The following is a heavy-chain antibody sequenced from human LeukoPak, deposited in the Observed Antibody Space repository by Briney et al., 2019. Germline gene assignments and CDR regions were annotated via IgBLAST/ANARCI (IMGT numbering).Heavy chain of an antibody. V-gene: IGHV4-31*03. CDR2: IYYSGST. CDR3: ARGTWIQLWPYFDY. CDR1: GGSISSGGYY. D-gene: IGHD5-18*01. J-gene: IGHJ4*02. Sequence: SQTLSLTCTVSGGSISSGGYYWSWIRRHPGKGLEWIGYIYYSGSTYYNPSLKSRVTISVDTSKNQFSLKLSSVTAADTAVYYCARGTWIQLWPYFDYWGQGTLVTVSS.